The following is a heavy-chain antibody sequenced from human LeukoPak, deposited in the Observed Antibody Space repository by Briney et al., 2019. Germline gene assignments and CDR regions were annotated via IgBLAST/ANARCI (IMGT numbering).Heavy chain of an antibody. Sequence: GGSLRLSCAASGFTFSSYEMNWVRQAPGKGLEWVSYISSSGSTIYYADSVKGRFTISRDNAKNSLYLQMNSLRAEDTAVYYCARRGGRCSSTSCYADYWGQGTLVTVSS. CDR3: ARRGGRCSSTSCYADY. J-gene: IGHJ4*02. V-gene: IGHV3-48*03. D-gene: IGHD2-2*01. CDR1: GFTFSSYE. CDR2: ISSSGSTI.